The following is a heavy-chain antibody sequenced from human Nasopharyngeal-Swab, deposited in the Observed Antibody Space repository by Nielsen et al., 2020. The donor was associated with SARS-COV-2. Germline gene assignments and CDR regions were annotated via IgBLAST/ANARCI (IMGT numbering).Heavy chain of an antibody. D-gene: IGHD2-8*01. Sequence: GGSLRLSCAASGFIFSNHYMTWVRQAPGKGLEWVANIKQDGSETFYVDSVKGRFTVSRDNAQNSVYLQMHSLRAEDTAVYYCAREAVLGAYDDAFDIWGRGTEVIVSS. CDR3: AREAVLGAYDDAFDI. CDR1: GFIFSNHY. J-gene: IGHJ3*02. V-gene: IGHV3-7*04. CDR2: IKQDGSET.